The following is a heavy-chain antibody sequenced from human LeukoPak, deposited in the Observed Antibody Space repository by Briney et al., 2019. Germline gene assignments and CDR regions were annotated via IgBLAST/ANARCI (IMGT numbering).Heavy chain of an antibody. CDR2: ISSSGSTI. J-gene: IGHJ5*02. Sequence: GGSLRLSCAASGFTFSDYYMSWIRQAPGKGLEWVSYISSSGSTIYYADSVKGRFTISRDNAKNSLYLQMNSLRAEDTAVYYCARDLLVPRCLSFDPWGQGTLVTVSS. CDR1: GFTFSDYY. CDR3: ARDLLVPRCLSFDP. V-gene: IGHV3-11*04. D-gene: IGHD6-6*01.